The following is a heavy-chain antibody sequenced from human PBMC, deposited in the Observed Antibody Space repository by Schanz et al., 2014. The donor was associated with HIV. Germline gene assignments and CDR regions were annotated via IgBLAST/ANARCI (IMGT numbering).Heavy chain of an antibody. CDR1: GFTFSNYA. J-gene: IGHJ4*02. CDR2: ISYDGSNK. V-gene: IGHV3-30-3*01. CDR3: VGGSGWLPDY. D-gene: IGHD6-19*01. Sequence: QVQLVESGGGVVQPGRSLRLSCAVSGFTFSNYAMHWVRQAPGKGLEWVAVISYDGSNKYYADSVKGRFTISRDNSKNTLYLQMNSLRREDTAVYYCVGGSGWLPDYWGQGTLVAVSS.